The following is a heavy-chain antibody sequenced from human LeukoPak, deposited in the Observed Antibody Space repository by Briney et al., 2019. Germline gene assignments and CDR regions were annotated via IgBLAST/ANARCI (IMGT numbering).Heavy chain of an antibody. V-gene: IGHV3-9*01. CDR2: ISWNSGSI. D-gene: IGHD3-22*01. J-gene: IGHJ4*02. Sequence: GGSLRLSCAAPGFSFDDYAMHWVRQAPGKGLEWVSGISWNSGSIGYADSVKGRFTISRDNAKNSLYLQMNSLRAEDTALYYCAKGEAYYDSSGYYPFDYGGQGTLDTVSS. CDR3: AKGEAYYDSSGYYPFDY. CDR1: GFSFDDYA.